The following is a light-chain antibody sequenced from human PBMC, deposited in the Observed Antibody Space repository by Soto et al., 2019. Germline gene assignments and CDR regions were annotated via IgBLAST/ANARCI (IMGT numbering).Light chain of an antibody. Sequence: EIVLTQSPGTLSLSPGERATLSCRASQSVSNNYLAWYQQKPGQAPRLLIYGASGRATGIPDRFSGSGSGTDFTLTISRVEPEDFAVYYCQQYGSSPRTFGHGTKVDIK. CDR3: QQYGSSPRT. J-gene: IGKJ1*01. V-gene: IGKV3-20*01. CDR2: GAS. CDR1: QSVSNNY.